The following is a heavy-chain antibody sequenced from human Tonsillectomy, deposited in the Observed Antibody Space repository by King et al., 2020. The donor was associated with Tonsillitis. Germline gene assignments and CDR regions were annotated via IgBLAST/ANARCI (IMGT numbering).Heavy chain of an antibody. CDR3: ARDTYYYDSTGYYPTYFDY. CDR2: IYYTGST. J-gene: IGHJ4*02. V-gene: IGHV4-59*01. CDR1: SDSISSYY. D-gene: IGHD3-22*01. Sequence: QLQESGPGLVKPSETLSLTCTVSSDSISSYYWSWIRQPPGKGLEWIGYIYYTGSTNYNPSLKSRVTISVDTSKNQFSLKLSSVTAADTAVYFCARDTYYYDSTGYYPTYFDYWGQGTLVTVSS.